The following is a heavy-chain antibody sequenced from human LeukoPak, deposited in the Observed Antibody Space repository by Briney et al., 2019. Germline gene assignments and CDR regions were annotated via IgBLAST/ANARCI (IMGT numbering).Heavy chain of an antibody. D-gene: IGHD6-19*01. J-gene: IGHJ5*02. CDR1: AFTFSTYS. CDR3: ARDSRTTGWYGPAS. CDR2: ISSDGTNT. V-gene: IGHV3-74*01. Sequence: PGGSLRLSCAASAFTFSTYSMNWVRQAPGKGLVWVSRISSDGTNTAYADPVKGRFTISRDNAKNTLYLQMNSLRGDDTAIYYCARDSRTTGWYGPASWGQGTLVTVSS.